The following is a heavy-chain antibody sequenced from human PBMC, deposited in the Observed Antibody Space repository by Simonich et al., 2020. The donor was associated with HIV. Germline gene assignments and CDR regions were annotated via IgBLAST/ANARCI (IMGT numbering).Heavy chain of an antibody. CDR2: IYYSGST. CDR3: ARLNGANWGHFDY. V-gene: IGHV4-34*11. Sequence: QVQLQQWGAGLLKPSETLSLTCAVYGGSFSGYYGSWIRQPPGKGLEWIGYIYYSGSTNYNPPLPSRVTILVDTSKNQFSLKLSSVTATDTAVYYCARLNGANWGHFDYWGQGALVTVSS. CDR1: GGSFSGYY. D-gene: IGHD7-27*01. J-gene: IGHJ4*02.